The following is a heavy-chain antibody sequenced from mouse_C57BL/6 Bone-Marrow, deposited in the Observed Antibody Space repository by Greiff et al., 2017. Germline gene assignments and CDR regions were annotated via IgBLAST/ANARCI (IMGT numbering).Heavy chain of an antibody. D-gene: IGHD2-12*01. Sequence: EVMLVESGGGLVKPGGSLKLSCAASGFTFSSYAMSWVRQTPEKRLEWVATISDGGSYTYYPDNVKGRFTISRENAKNKLYMQMSQLKSEDTARYNCARDPYIAYGGQGTLVTVSA. V-gene: IGHV5-4*01. J-gene: IGHJ3*01. CDR1: GFTFSSYA. CDR3: ARDPYIAY. CDR2: ISDGGSYT.